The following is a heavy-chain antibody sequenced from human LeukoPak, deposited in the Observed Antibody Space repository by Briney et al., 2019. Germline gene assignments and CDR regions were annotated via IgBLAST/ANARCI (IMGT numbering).Heavy chain of an antibody. D-gene: IGHD3-22*01. Sequence: PGGSLRLSYAPSGFTFSSYVMSLVRQAPGKGLEWVAVISGGGSGTYYADSVRGRFTISRDNSKNKVYLKMNSLRAEDTAIYYCAKAVGSSGYFSRDAFDIWGKGTMVTVCS. J-gene: IGHJ3*02. CDR2: ISGGGSGT. CDR3: AKAVGSSGYFSRDAFDI. CDR1: GFTFSSYV. V-gene: IGHV3-23*01.